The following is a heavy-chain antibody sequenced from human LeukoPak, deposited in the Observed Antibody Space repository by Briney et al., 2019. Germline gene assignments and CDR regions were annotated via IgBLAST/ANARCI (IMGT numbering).Heavy chain of an antibody. CDR3: AISGGGVP. CDR2: IRNDGSNK. V-gene: IGHV3-30*02. D-gene: IGHD3-16*01. J-gene: IGHJ5*02. CDR1: GFTFSSYG. Sequence: GGSLRLSCAASGFTFSSYGMHWVRQAPGKGLEWVAYIRNDGSNKNYADSVKGRFTISRDNSKNTLYLQMNSLRAEDTAVYYCAISGGGVPWGQGTLVTVSS.